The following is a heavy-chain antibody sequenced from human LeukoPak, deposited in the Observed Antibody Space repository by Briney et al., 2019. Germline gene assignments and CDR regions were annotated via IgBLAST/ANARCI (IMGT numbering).Heavy chain of an antibody. Sequence: ASVKVSCKASGGTFSSYAISWVRQAPGQGLEWMGGIIPIFGTANYAQKFQGRVTITTDGSTSTAYMELSSLRSEDTAVYYCARGVVPAAIPDYYYYMDVWGKGTTVTVSS. D-gene: IGHD2-2*02. CDR1: GGTFSSYA. J-gene: IGHJ6*03. V-gene: IGHV1-69*05. CDR3: ARGVVPAAIPDYYYYMDV. CDR2: IIPIFGTA.